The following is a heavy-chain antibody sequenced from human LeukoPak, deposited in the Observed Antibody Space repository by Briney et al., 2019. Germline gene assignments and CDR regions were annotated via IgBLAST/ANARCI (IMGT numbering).Heavy chain of an antibody. Sequence: GGSLRLSCAASGFTFADYAMHWVRQAPGKGLEWVSGISWNSGSIGYADSVKGRFTISRDNAKNSLYLQMNSLRAEDTALYYCAKDKAGGYYYDSSGFTEWGQGTLVTVSS. D-gene: IGHD3-22*01. CDR2: ISWNSGSI. V-gene: IGHV3-9*01. CDR3: AKDKAGGYYYDSSGFTE. J-gene: IGHJ4*02. CDR1: GFTFADYA.